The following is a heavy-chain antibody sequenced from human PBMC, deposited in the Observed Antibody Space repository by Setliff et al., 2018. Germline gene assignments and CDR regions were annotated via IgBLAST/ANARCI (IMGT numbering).Heavy chain of an antibody. D-gene: IGHD3-22*01. J-gene: IGHJ3*01. CDR2: INRNGGRI. Sequence: GGSLRLSCAASGFTFDDYVMSCVRQAPGKGLEWVSDINRNGGRIGYAAPVKGRFTSSRDTAKNSLYLQMKSLGAEDTALYYCARAHRYFSDTSGYFYDQGRSAFDVWGQGTMVTVSS. CDR1: GFTFDDYV. V-gene: IGHV3-20*04. CDR3: ARAHRYFSDTSGYFYDQGRSAFDV.